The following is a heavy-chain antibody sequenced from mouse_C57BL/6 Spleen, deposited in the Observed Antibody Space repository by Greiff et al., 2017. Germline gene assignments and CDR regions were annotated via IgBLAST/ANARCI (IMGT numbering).Heavy chain of an antibody. CDR3: AREDYGSSLDY. D-gene: IGHD1-1*01. V-gene: IGHV1-9*01. CDR1: GYNFTGSW. CDR2: ILPASGST. Sequence: VQLQQSGAELMKPGASVKLSCKATGYNFTGSWIEWVKQRPGHGLEWIGEILPASGSTNYNAKFKGKATFTADTSSNTAYMQLSSLTTEDTAIXYCAREDYGSSLDYWGQGTTLTVSS. J-gene: IGHJ2*01.